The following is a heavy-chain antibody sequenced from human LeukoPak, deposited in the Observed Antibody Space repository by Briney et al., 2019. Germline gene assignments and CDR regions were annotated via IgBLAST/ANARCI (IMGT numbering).Heavy chain of an antibody. J-gene: IGHJ6*02. CDR1: GHIFTAYY. D-gene: IGHD4-11*01. CDR2: INPNSGGT. CDR3: ARNSNYGAL. V-gene: IGHV1-2*02. Sequence: GASVKVSCKASGHIFTAYYMFWVRQAPGQGLEWMGWINPNSGGTNLAPNFQGRVTLTSDTSISTAYMELSRLRSDDTAVYYCARNSNYGALWGQGTTVTVSS.